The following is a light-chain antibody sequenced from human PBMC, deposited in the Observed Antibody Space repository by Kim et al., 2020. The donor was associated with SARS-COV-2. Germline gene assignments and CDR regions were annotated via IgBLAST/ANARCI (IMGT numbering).Light chain of an antibody. J-gene: IGLJ3*02. Sequence: SSELTQDPAVSVALGQTVWITCQGDGLKTYFTTWYQQKPGQAPILVVYGKNIRPSGIPDRFSGSWSANTATLTITGAQAEDEADYYCASQDTSDNYLVFGGGTRLTVL. CDR1: GLKTYF. CDR3: ASQDTSDNYLV. V-gene: IGLV3-19*01. CDR2: GKN.